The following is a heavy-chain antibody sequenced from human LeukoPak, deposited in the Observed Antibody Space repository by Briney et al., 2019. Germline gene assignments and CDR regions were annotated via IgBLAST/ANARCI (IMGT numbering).Heavy chain of an antibody. J-gene: IGHJ3*02. CDR2: IYKVGNT. CDR1: GFTVSNNY. CDR3: ARGLVVGGTGVWAFDI. Sequence: PGESLRLSCAASGFTVSNNYMSWVRQAPGYGLEWVSVIYKVGNTFYADFVKGRFTISRDNSKNTLYLQMNSLRAEDTALYYCARGLVVGGTGVWAFDIWGQGTMVTVSS. D-gene: IGHD1-26*01. V-gene: IGHV3-66*01.